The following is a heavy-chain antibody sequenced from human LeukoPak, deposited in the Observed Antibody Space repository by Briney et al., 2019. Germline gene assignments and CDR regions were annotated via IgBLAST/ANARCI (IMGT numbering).Heavy chain of an antibody. D-gene: IGHD5-24*01. J-gene: IGHJ6*03. CDR3: AKDGDAYMEYYYYYMDV. Sequence: GGSLRLSCVSSGFTFSNYGMHWVRQAPGKGLEWVALIWHDGSNKYYADSVRGRVTISRDNSKNTLYLQMNSLTAEDTAVYFCAKDGDAYMEYYYYYMDVWGKGTTVTVSS. CDR1: GFTFSNYG. CDR2: IWHDGSNK. V-gene: IGHV3-33*06.